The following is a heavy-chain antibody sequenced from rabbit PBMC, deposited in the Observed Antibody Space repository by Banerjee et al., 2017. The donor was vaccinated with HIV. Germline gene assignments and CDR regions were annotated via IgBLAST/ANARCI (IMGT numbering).Heavy chain of an antibody. CDR2: IYTGSGST. D-gene: IGHD8-1*01. J-gene: IGHJ4*01. CDR1: GFDFSSNA. Sequence: QSLEESGGDLVKPGASLTLTCTASGFDFSSNAMCWVRQAPGKGLEWIGCIYTGSGSTYYANWAKGRFTISKTSSTTMTLQMTSLTAADTATYFCARGGAGSSGYYFSLWGPGTLVTVS. CDR3: ARGGAGSSGYYFSL. V-gene: IGHV1S40*01.